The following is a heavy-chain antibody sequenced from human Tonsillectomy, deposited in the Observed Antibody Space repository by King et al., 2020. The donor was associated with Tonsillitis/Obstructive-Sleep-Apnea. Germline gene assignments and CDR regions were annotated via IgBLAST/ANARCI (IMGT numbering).Heavy chain of an antibody. CDR2: ISYDGSNK. CDR3: ARDPVGSSSYTYYYYYMDV. J-gene: IGHJ6*03. D-gene: IGHD6-6*01. CDR1: GFTFSSYA. V-gene: IGHV3-30*04. Sequence: VQLVESGGGVVQPGRSLRLSCAASGFTFSSYAMHWVRQAPGKGLEWVAVISYDGSNKYYADSVKGRFTISRDNSKNTLYLQMNSLRAEDTAVYYCARDPVGSSSYTYYYYYMDVWGKGTTVTVSS.